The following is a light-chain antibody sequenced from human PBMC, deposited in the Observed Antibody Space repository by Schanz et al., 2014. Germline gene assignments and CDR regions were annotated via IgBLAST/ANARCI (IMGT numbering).Light chain of an antibody. CDR3: QQHSNWPPRLT. Sequence: EIVLTQSPGTLSLSPGERATLSCRASQRVISAYLVWYQQKPGQAPRLLIYGASTRATGIPVRFSGSGSGTEFPLTISSLQSEDFVVYYCQQHSNWPPRLTFGGGTRVEIK. CDR1: QRVISAY. CDR2: GAS. J-gene: IGKJ4*01. V-gene: IGKV3-15*01.